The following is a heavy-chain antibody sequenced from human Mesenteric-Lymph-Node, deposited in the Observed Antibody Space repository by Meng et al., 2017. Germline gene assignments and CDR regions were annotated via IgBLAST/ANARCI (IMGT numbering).Heavy chain of an antibody. CDR2: IIPIFGTA. CDR3: ARGRGGPNPYYYGMDV. Sequence: SVKVSCKASGGTFSSYAISWVRQAPGQGLEWMGGIIPIFGTANYAQKFQGRVTITADKSTSTAYMELSSLRSEDTAVYYCARGRGGPNPYYYGMDVWGQGTTVTVSS. CDR1: GGTFSSYA. J-gene: IGHJ6*02. V-gene: IGHV1-69*06.